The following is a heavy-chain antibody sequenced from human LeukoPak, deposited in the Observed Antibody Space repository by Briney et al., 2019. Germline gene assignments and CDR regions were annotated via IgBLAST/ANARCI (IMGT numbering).Heavy chain of an antibody. V-gene: IGHV4-28*03. D-gene: IGHD3-10*01. J-gene: IGHJ4*02. CDR1: GYSITSSSW. Sequence: TSETLSLTCAVSGYSITSSSWWGWIRQPPGKGLEWIGYIYHSGTTYYNPSLQSRVTMSVDTSKNQFSLKLSSVTAADTAVYYCARGRLRYYGSGSYYMGYYFDYWGQGTLVTVSS. CDR3: ARGRLRYYGSGSYYMGYYFDY. CDR2: IYHSGTT.